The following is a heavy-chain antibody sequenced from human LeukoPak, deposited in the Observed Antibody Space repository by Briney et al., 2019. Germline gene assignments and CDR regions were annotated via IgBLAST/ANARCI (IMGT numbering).Heavy chain of an antibody. V-gene: IGHV3-74*01. CDR3: ARDMYYYDSSGLFDY. CDR2: INSDGSST. D-gene: IGHD3-22*01. CDR1: GFTFSSYW. Sequence: GGSLRLSCAASGFTFSSYWMHWVRQAPGKGLVWVSRINSDGSSTSYADSVKGRFTISRDNAKNTLYPQMNSLRAEDTAVYYCARDMYYYDSSGLFDYWGQGTLVTVSS. J-gene: IGHJ4*02.